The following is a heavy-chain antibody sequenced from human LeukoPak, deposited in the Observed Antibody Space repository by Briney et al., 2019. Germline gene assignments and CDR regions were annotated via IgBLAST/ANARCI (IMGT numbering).Heavy chain of an antibody. D-gene: IGHD6-19*01. J-gene: IGHJ4*02. CDR2: ISGSGGST. CDR3: ANLPVRGWPTFDY. V-gene: IGHV3-23*01. Sequence: PGGSLGLSCAASGFTFSSYAMSWVRQAPGKGLEWVSAISGSGGSTYYADSVKGRFTISRDNSKNTLYLQMNSLRAEDTAVYYCANLPVRGWPTFDYWGQGTLVTVSS. CDR1: GFTFSSYA.